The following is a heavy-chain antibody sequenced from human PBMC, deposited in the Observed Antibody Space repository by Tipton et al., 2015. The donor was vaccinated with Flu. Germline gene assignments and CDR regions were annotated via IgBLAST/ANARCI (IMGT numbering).Heavy chain of an antibody. Sequence: SLRLSCAASGFTVNSNYMSWVHQAPGKGLEWVSVIYSDGRAYYVDSVKGRFTVSRDDSKNMLSLQMDSLRAEDTAVYYCTRGQGANPWGQGTLVTVSS. V-gene: IGHV3-53*01. CDR1: GFTVNSNY. CDR2: IYSDGRA. CDR3: TRGQGANP. J-gene: IGHJ5*02.